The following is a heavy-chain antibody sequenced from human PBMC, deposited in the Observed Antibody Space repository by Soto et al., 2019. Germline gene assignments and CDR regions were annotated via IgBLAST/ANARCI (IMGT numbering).Heavy chain of an antibody. CDR3: AHSAWYAFGF. D-gene: IGHD2-8*02. V-gene: IGHV2-5*02. CDR2: IYWDDDR. CDR1: GFSLTTTGAG. J-gene: IGHJ3*01. Sequence: QITLKESGPTLVKPTQTLTLTCTFSGFSLTTTGAGVGWIRQPPGKALEWLALIYWDDDRRYSPSLKSRLTITKDTAKNQVVLTMPTMDPVDTATYFCAHSAWYAFGFWGQGTLVTVSS.